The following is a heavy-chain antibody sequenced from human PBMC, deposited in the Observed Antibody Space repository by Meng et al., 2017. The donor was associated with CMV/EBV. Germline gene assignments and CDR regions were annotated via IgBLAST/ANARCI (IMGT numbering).Heavy chain of an antibody. CDR3: ARATSGGDFWSAYYRSYFDY. J-gene: IGHJ4*02. CDR2: IYYSGST. D-gene: IGHD3-3*01. V-gene: IGHV4-61*01. Sequence: SETLSLTCTVSGGPVSSGSYYWSWIRQPPGKGLEWIGYIYYSGSTNYNPSLKSRVTISVDTSTNQFSLKLSSVTAADTAVYCCARATSGGDFWSAYYRSYFDYWGQGTLVTVSS. CDR1: GGPVSSGSYY.